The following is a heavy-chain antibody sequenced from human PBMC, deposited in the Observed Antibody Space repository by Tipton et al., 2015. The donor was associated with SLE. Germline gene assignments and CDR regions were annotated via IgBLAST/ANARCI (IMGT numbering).Heavy chain of an antibody. CDR3: ASSRGSSCWFDY. V-gene: IGHV4-34*01. CDR1: GGSFSGYY. J-gene: IGHJ4*02. CDR2: INHSGST. Sequence: GLVKPSETLSLTCAVYGGSFSGYYWSWIRQPPGKGLEWIGEINHSGSTNYNPSLKSRVTVSVDTSKNQFSLKLSSVTAADTAVYYWASSRGSSCWFDYGGQGTLVTVSS. D-gene: IGHD1-26*01.